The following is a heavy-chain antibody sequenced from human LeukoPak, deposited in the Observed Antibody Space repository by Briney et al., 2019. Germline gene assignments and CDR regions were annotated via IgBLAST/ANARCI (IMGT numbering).Heavy chain of an antibody. V-gene: IGHV1-46*01. Sequence: ASVTVSCKASGYTFTSYYMHWVRQAPGQGLEWTGMINPSGGSTSYAQKFQGRVTMTRDMSTSTVYMELSSLRSADTAVYYCARDLLRLYDSSGYYVDVWGKGTTVTVSS. CDR3: ARDLLRLYDSSGYYVDV. CDR1: GYTFTSYY. CDR2: INPSGGST. D-gene: IGHD3-22*01. J-gene: IGHJ6*04.